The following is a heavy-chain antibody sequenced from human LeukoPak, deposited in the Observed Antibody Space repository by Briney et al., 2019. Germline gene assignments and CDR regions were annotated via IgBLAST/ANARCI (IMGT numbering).Heavy chain of an antibody. D-gene: IGHD3-10*01. J-gene: IGHJ4*02. CDR1: GFTFSSYE. CDR2: ISSSGSTI. CDR3: ARASNVLLWFGELFSLDY. Sequence: GGSLRLSCAASGFTFSSYEMNWVRQAPGKGLEWVSYISSSGSTIYYADSVKGRFTISRDNAKNSLYLQMNSLRAEDTAVYHCARASNVLLWFGELFSLDYWGQGTLVTVSS. V-gene: IGHV3-48*03.